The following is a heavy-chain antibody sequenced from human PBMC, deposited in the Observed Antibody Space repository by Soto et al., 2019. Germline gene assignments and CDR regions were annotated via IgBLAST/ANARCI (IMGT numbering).Heavy chain of an antibody. V-gene: IGHV4-34*01. J-gene: IGHJ6*02. D-gene: IGHD3-16*01. CDR3: ARAVRLGVYYYYGMDV. CDR2: INHSGST. CDR1: GGSFSGYY. Sequence: SETLSLTCAVYGGSFSGYYWSWIRQPPGKGLEWIGEINHSGSTNYNPSLKSRVTISVDTSKNQFSLKLSSVTAADTAVYYCARAVRLGVYYYYGMDVWGQGTTVTVSS.